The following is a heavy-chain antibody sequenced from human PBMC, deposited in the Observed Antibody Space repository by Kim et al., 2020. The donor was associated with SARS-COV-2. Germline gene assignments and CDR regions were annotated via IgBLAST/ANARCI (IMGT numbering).Heavy chain of an antibody. CDR3: ARSLYHTPRSSGVRFDP. V-gene: IGHV4-34*01. Sequence: LKSRVTISLDTSKNQFSLNLSSVTAADTDVYFCARSLYHTPRSSGVRFDPWGQGTLVTVSS. D-gene: IGHD6-25*01. J-gene: IGHJ5*02.